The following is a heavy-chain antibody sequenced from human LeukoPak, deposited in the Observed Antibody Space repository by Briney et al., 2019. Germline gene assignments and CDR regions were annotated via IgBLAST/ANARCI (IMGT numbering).Heavy chain of an antibody. D-gene: IGHD3-22*01. J-gene: IGHJ4*02. Sequence: GGSLRLSCAASGFTFSTYTMNWVRQAPGKGLEWVASIGSGGRHIHYADSVKGRFTISRDNAKNSLYLQMNSLRAEDTAVYYCARDRRDSSGYYDYWGQGTLVTVSS. CDR2: IGSGGRHI. V-gene: IGHV3-21*01. CDR1: GFTFSTYT. CDR3: ARDRRDSSGYYDY.